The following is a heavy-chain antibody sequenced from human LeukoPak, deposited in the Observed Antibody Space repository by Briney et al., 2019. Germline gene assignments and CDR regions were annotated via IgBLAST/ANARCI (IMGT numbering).Heavy chain of an antibody. D-gene: IGHD2-2*01. CDR1: GGSISSGGYS. V-gene: IGHV4-30-2*01. J-gene: IGHJ6*02. CDR3: ARDCSSTSCHPYGMDV. CDR2: IYHSGST. Sequence: SQTLSLTCAVSGGSISSGGYSWSWIRQPPGKGLEWIGYIYHSGSTYYNPSLKSRVTISVDRSKNQFSLKPSSVTAADTAVYYCARDCSSTSCHPYGMDVWGQGTTVTVSS.